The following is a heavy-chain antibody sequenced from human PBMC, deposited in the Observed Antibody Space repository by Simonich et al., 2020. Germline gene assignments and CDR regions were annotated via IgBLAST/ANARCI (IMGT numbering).Heavy chain of an antibody. D-gene: IGHD1-1*01. CDR2: ISSGSSYK. V-gene: IGHV3-21*01. CDR3: ARANERDY. CDR1: GFTFSSYS. J-gene: IGHJ4*02. Sequence: EVQLVESGGGLVKPGGSLRLSCAASGFTFSSYSMNWVRQAPGKGMEWASSISSGSSYKYYADSVKGRFTISRDNAKNSLYLQMNSLRAEDTAVYYCARANERDYWGQGTLVTVSS.